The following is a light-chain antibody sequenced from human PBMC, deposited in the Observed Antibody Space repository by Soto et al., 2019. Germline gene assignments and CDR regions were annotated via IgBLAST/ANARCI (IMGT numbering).Light chain of an antibody. CDR2: GAS. V-gene: IGKV3-15*01. J-gene: IGKJ1*01. CDR3: QQCDQGCT. Sequence: EMVMTQSPATLSVSPGERATLSCRASQNVNTNLIWYQQKPGQAPRILIYGASTRATGIPARFRGSGSGTEFTITISSMQSEDSAVYYCQQCDQGCTFGQGTNVEI. CDR1: QNVNTN.